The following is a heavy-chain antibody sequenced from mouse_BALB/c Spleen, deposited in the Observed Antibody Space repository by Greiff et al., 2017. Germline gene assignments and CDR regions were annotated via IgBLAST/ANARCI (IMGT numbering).Heavy chain of an antibody. CDR1: GYTFTSYW. CDR3: STITKVVADAMDY. V-gene: IGHV1S81*02. J-gene: IGHJ4*01. D-gene: IGHD1-1*01. Sequence: VQLQQPGAELVKPGASVKLSCKASGYTFTSYWMHWVKQRPGQGLEWIGEINPSNGRTNYNEKFKSKATLTVDKSSSTAYMQLSSLTSEDSAVYYYSTITKVVADAMDYWGQGTSVTVSS. CDR2: INPSNGRT.